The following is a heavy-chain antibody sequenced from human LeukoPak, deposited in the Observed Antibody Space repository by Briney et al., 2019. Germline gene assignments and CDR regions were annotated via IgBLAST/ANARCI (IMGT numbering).Heavy chain of an antibody. V-gene: IGHV4-61*03. J-gene: IGHJ4*02. CDR3: ARARAGAGTFFFDY. Sequence: SETLSLTCSVSGGSLTDTDYSWSWIRQPPGKGLEWLGYIHNTGSTYYSPSLRSRVTISVDTSKNHYYLELRSVTAADTAVYYCARARAGAGTFFFDYWGQGTLVTVSS. CDR1: GGSLTDTDYS. D-gene: IGHD6-13*01. CDR2: IHNTGST.